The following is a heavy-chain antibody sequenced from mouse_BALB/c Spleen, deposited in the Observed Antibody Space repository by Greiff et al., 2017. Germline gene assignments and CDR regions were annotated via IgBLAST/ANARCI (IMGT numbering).Heavy chain of an antibody. CDR1: GFSLTSYD. V-gene: IGHV2-9-2*01. J-gene: IGHJ1*01. CDR3: VRDYRYFDV. CDR2: IWTGGGT. Sequence: QVQLKQSGPGLVAPSQSLSITCTVSGFSLTSYDISWIRQPPGKGLEWLGVIWTGGGTNYNSAFMSRLSISKDNSKSQVFLKMNSLQTDDTAIYYCVRDYRYFDVWGAGTTVTVSS.